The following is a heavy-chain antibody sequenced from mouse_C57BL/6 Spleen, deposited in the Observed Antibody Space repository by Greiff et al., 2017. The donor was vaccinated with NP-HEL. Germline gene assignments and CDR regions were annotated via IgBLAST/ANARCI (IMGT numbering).Heavy chain of an antibody. Sequence: VKLQQPGAELVMPGASVKLSCKASGYTFTSYWMHWVKQRPGQGLEWIGEIDPSGSYTTSNHKFKGKSTLTVDKSSSTAYMQLSSLTSEDSAVYYSARCGRLLRDYWGQGPTLTVSS. CDR1: GYTFTSYW. J-gene: IGHJ2*01. V-gene: IGHV1-69*01. CDR2: IDPSGSYT. D-gene: IGHD2-3*01. CDR3: ARCGRLLRDY.